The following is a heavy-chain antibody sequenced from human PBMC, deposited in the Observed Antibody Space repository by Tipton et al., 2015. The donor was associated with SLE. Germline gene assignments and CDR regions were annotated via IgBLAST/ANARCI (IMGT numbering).Heavy chain of an antibody. V-gene: IGHV3-23*01. J-gene: IGHJ3*02. CDR3: ARRFTSPSWTAFNI. D-gene: IGHD2-2*01. CDR1: GLTFSSYA. Sequence: SLRLSCAASGLTFSSYAMSWVRQAPGKGLEWVSAIRGSGGSTYYADSVKGRFTISRDNSKNTLYLQMNSLRAEDTALYYCARRFTSPSWTAFNIWGQGTMVTVSS. CDR2: IRGSGGST.